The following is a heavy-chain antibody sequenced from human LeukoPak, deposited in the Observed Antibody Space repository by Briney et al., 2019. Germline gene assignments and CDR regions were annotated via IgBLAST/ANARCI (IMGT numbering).Heavy chain of an antibody. CDR3: ARVGAYCTSTSCFDY. D-gene: IGHD2-2*01. V-gene: IGHV1-18*01. CDR1: GYTFTSYG. J-gene: IGHJ4*02. Sequence: ASVEVSCKASGYTFTSYGISWVRQAPGQGLEWMGWISAYNGNTDYAQKFQGRVTMTTDTSTSTAYMDLRSLRSDDTAVYYCARVGAYCTSTSCFDYWGLGTLVTVSS. CDR2: ISAYNGNT.